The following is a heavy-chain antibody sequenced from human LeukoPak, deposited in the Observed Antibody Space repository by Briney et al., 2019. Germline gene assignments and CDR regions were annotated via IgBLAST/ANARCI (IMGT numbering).Heavy chain of an antibody. Sequence: ASVKVSCKTSRYTFSSHPINWARQAPGQGLEWMGWIDTTTGKPMYAQAFTGRLVISLDTSVSTAYLQINTLTVDDTAVYYCGRGPGGLDPWGQGTLVTVSS. CDR1: RYTFSSHP. CDR3: GRGPGGLDP. J-gene: IGHJ5*02. D-gene: IGHD3-10*01. CDR2: IDTTTGKP. V-gene: IGHV7-4-1*02.